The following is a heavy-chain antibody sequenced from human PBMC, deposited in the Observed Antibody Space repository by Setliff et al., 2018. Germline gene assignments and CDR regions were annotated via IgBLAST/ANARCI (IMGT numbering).Heavy chain of an antibody. J-gene: IGHJ4*02. V-gene: IGHV3-15*01. CDR3: TTAPLAAASTC. CDR1: GFTFSSHA. CDR2: IKSKTDGGTT. Sequence: PGGSLRLSCAASGFTFSSHAMSWVRQAPGKGLEWVGRIKSKTDGGTTDYAAPVKGRFTISRDDSKNTLYLQMNSLKTEDTAVYYCTTAPLAAASTCWGQGTPVTVSS. D-gene: IGHD6-13*01.